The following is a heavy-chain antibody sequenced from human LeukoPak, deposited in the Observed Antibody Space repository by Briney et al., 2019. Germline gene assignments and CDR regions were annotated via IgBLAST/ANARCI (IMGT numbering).Heavy chain of an antibody. Sequence: GGSLRLSCAASGFTFSSYAMSWVRQAPGKGLEWVSAISGSGGSTYYADSVKGRFTISRDNSKNTLYLQMNSLRAEDTAVYYCAKEIVVVPAAMRGSDYWGQGTLVAVSS. D-gene: IGHD2-2*01. CDR1: GFTFSSYA. CDR2: ISGSGGST. J-gene: IGHJ4*02. CDR3: AKEIVVVPAAMRGSDY. V-gene: IGHV3-23*01.